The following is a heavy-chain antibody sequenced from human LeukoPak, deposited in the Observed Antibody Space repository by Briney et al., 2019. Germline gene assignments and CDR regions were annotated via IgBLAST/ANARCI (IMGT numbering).Heavy chain of an antibody. D-gene: IGHD3-10*01. J-gene: IGHJ4*02. CDR2: ISYDGSNK. Sequence: GGSLTLSCAASGFTVSNKYMSWVRQAPGKGLEGVAVISYDGSNKYYADSVKGRFTISRDNSKNTLYLQMNSLRAEDTAVYYCARDPNYGSGSYLIDYWGQGTLVTVSS. CDR1: GFTVSNKY. CDR3: ARDPNYGSGSYLIDY. V-gene: IGHV3-30-3*01.